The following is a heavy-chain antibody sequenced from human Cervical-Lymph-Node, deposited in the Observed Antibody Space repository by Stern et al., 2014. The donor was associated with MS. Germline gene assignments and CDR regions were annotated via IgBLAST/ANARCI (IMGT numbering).Heavy chain of an antibody. CDR3: ARQLGRDSSGYDYGGGGTFDY. D-gene: IGHD3-22*01. CDR1: GFTFSSYA. CDR2: ISYDGSNK. J-gene: IGHJ4*02. V-gene: IGHV3-30*01. Sequence: QVQLVQSGGGVVQPGRSLRLSCAASGFTFSSYAMHWVRQAPGKGLEWVAVISYDGSNKYYADSVKGRFTISRDNSKNTLYLQMNSLRAEDTAVYYWARQLGRDSSGYDYGGGGTFDYWGQGTLVTVSS.